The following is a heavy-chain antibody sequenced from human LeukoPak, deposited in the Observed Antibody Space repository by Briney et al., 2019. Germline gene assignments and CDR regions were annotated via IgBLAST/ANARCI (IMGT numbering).Heavy chain of an antibody. D-gene: IGHD3-22*01. Sequence: PGRSLRLSCAASGFTFSSYGMHWVRQAPRKGLEWVSVIWYDGSNTYYADSVKGRFTISRDNSKNTLYLQMNSLRAEDTAVYYCAKTDSSGYILDYWGQGTLVTVSS. CDR3: AKTDSSGYILDY. CDR1: GFTFSSYG. V-gene: IGHV3-33*06. J-gene: IGHJ4*02. CDR2: IWYDGSNT.